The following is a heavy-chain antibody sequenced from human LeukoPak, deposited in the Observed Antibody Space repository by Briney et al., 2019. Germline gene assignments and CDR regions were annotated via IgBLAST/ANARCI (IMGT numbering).Heavy chain of an antibody. CDR3: AELGITMIGGV. D-gene: IGHD3-10*02. CDR1: GFTFSSYS. CDR2: ISASGGST. V-gene: IGHV3-23*01. Sequence: GGSLRLSCTASGFTFSSYSMSWVRQAPGKGLEWVSAISASGGSTFYADSLKGRFTISRDNAKNSLYLQMNSLRAEDTAVYYCAELGITMIGGVWGKGTTVTISS. J-gene: IGHJ6*04.